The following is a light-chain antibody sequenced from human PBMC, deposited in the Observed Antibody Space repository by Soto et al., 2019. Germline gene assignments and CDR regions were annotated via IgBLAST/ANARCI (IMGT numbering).Light chain of an antibody. Sequence: QSVLTQPPSASGTPGQRVTISCSGSSSNIGSNYVYWYKQLPGTAPKLLIYSNNQRPSGVPDRFSGSKSGTSASLAISGLRSEDEADYYCAAWDDSLSAVVFGGGTKLTVL. CDR1: SSNIGSNY. CDR3: AAWDDSLSAVV. J-gene: IGLJ2*01. CDR2: SNN. V-gene: IGLV1-47*02.